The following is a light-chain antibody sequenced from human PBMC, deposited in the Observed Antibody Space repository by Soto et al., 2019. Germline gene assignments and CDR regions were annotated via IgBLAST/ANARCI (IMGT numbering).Light chain of an antibody. CDR1: SSNIGAGYD. CDR3: QSFDTRLNSVV. V-gene: IGLV1-40*01. Sequence: QSVVTQPTSVSGDPGQRVTISCTGSSSNIGAGYDVHWYQQFPGRAPKLLMYGNNNRPSGVPDRFSGSKSGTSASLDITGLQADDEADYYCQSFDTRLNSVVFGGGTKLTV. CDR2: GNN. J-gene: IGLJ2*01.